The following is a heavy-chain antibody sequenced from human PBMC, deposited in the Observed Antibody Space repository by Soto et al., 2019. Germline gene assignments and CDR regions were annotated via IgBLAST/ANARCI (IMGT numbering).Heavy chain of an antibody. Sequence: PGGSLRLSCAASGFPFSAYNMNWVRQSPGKGLEWVSSISSKGTNIYYADSVKGRFTISRDNAENALYLEMNSLRAEDTAVYYCARDLSAGQQLIIPWFGPWGQGTPVTVSS. CDR2: ISSKGTNI. CDR1: GFPFSAYN. V-gene: IGHV3-21*01. J-gene: IGHJ5*02. CDR3: ARDLSAGQQLIIPWFGP. D-gene: IGHD6-13*01.